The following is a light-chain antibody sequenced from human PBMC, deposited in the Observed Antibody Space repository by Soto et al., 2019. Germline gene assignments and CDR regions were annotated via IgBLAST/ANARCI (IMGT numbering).Light chain of an antibody. CDR2: VAS. V-gene: IGKV3-20*01. J-gene: IGKJ1*01. Sequence: EIVLTQSPGTLSLSPGERATLSCRASQSVSSSYLAWYQQKPGQAPRLLIYVASRRATGIPDRFSGSGSGTDFTLTISRLEPEDVAVYYCQQYGSSPRTFGQGTKVDIK. CDR1: QSVSSSY. CDR3: QQYGSSPRT.